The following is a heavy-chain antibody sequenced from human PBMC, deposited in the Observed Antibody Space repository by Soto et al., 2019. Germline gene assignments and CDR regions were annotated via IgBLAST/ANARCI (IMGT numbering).Heavy chain of an antibody. CDR3: ARDLIGAAGFDY. Sequence: SVKVSCKASGGTFSSYAISWVRQAPGQGLEWMGGIIPIFGTANYAQKFQGRVTITADESTSTAHMELSSLRSEDTAVYYCARDLIGAAGFDYWGQGTLVTVSS. D-gene: IGHD6-13*01. J-gene: IGHJ4*02. CDR2: IIPIFGTA. V-gene: IGHV1-69*13. CDR1: GGTFSSYA.